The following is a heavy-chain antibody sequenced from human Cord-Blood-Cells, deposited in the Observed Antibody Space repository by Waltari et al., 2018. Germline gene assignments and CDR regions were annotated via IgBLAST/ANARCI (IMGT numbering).Heavy chain of an antibody. CDR3: AQELGKKAFDI. J-gene: IGHJ3*02. D-gene: IGHD7-27*01. CDR2: INHSGST. V-gene: IGHV4-34*01. CDR1: GGSFSGYY. Sequence: QVQLQQWGAGLLKPSETLSLTCTVYGGSFSGYYWSWIRQPPGKGLEWIGEINHSGSTNATPPLKSRVTIAVDTSKNQFSLKLSSVTAADTAVYYCAQELGKKAFDIWGQGTMVTVSS.